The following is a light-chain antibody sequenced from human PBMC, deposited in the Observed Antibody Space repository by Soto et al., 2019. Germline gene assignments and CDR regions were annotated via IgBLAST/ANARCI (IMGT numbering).Light chain of an antibody. CDR2: DVT. Sequence: QSVLTQPASVSGSPGQSVTISCTGTSSDVGGYDYVSWYQHHPGKAPKLVIYDVTYRPSGVSDRFSGSKSANTASLTISGLQAEDEAHYYCSSSTSSSTYVFGTGTKLTVL. CDR3: SSSTSSSTYV. J-gene: IGLJ1*01. CDR1: SSDVGGYDY. V-gene: IGLV2-14*01.